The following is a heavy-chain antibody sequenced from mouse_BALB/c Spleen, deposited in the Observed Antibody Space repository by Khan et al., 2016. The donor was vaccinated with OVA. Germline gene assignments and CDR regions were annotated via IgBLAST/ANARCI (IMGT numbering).Heavy chain of an antibody. CDR3: ARQTYYHYYIMDY. CDR1: GFSLTNYG. J-gene: IGHJ4*01. CDR2: IWSDGST. Sequence: VQLQESGPGLVAPSQTLSITCTISGFSLTNYGVHWVRQPPGKGLEWLVVIWSDGSTTYNSALKSRLSISTGNSKSQVFLKMNSLQTDDTAVYYCARQTYYHYYIMDYWGQGTSVTVSS. V-gene: IGHV2-6-1*01. D-gene: IGHD2-10*01.